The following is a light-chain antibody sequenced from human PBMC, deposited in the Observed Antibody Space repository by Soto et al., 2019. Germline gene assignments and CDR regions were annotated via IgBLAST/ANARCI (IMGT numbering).Light chain of an antibody. CDR3: QSYDSGLSGHWV. CDR2: GNT. Sequence: QAVVTQPPSVSGAPGQRVTISCAGSSSNIGAGYDVHWYQHLPGTAPKLLIYGNTNRPSGVADRFSGSKSGTSASLAITGLQAADEADYYCQSYDSGLSGHWVFGGGTKLTVL. J-gene: IGLJ3*02. V-gene: IGLV1-40*01. CDR1: SSNIGAGYD.